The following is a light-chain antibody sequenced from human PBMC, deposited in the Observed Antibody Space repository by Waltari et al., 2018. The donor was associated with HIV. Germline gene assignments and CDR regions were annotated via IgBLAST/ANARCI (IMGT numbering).Light chain of an antibody. CDR1: SSDVGSYNY. V-gene: IGLV2-23*02. CDR2: DVS. CDR3: CSYAGSNTYL. Sequence: QSALTQPASVSGFPGQSITISCTGSSSDVGSYNYVSWYQQHPGKAPKLFIYDVSKRPSWVSNRFSGSKSGNTASLTISGLQAEDEADYYCCSYAGSNTYLFGTGTEVTVL. J-gene: IGLJ1*01.